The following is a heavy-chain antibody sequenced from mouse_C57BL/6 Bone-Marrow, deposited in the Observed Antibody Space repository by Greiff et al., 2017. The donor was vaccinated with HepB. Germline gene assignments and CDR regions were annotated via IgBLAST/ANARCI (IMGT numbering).Heavy chain of an antibody. CDR1: GFTFSDYY. V-gene: IGHV5-12*01. J-gene: IGHJ2*01. CDR2: ISNGGGST. CDR3: ARQGPYGSTDY. D-gene: IGHD1-1*01. Sequence: DVMLVESGGGLVQPGGSLKLSCAASGFTFSDYYMYWVRQTPEKRLEWVAYISNGGGSTYYPDTVKGRFTISRDNAKNTLYLQMSRLKSEDTAMYYCARQGPYGSTDYWGQGTTLTVSS.